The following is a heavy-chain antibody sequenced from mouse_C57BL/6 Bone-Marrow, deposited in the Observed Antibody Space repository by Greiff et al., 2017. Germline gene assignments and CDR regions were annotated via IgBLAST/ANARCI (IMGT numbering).Heavy chain of an antibody. J-gene: IGHJ3*01. Sequence: EVQRVESGGGLVQPKGSLKLSCAASGFSFNTYAMNWVRQAPGKGLEWVARIRSKSNNYATYYADSVKDRFTISRDDSESMLYLQMNNLKTEDTAMYYCVRHGRLREWFAYWGQGTLVTVSA. CDR2: IRSKSNNYAT. CDR3: VRHGRLREWFAY. V-gene: IGHV10-1*01. CDR1: GFSFNTYA. D-gene: IGHD2-4*01.